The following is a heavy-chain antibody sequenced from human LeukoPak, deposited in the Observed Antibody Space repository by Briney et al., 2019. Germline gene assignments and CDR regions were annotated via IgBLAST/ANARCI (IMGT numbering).Heavy chain of an antibody. CDR2: ISSSSSYI. D-gene: IGHD2-2*01. Sequence: GGSLRLSCAASGFTFSSYGMHWVRQAPGKGLEWVSSISSSSSYIYYADSVKGRFTISRDNAKNSLYLQMNSLRVEDTAVYYCARESIVVVPTTMDDASDIWGQGTMVTVSS. J-gene: IGHJ3*02. V-gene: IGHV3-21*01. CDR3: ARESIVVVPTTMDDASDI. CDR1: GFTFSSYG.